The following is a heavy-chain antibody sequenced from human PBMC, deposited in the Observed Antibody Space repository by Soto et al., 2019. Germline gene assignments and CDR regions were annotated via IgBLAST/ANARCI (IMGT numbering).Heavy chain of an antibody. Sequence: QVQLLQSGAEVRKPGSSVTVSCSVSGGTFTRYSVSWVRQAPGHGLEWMGGIVPIFGTTNYAQRCLDRVKNTADESTTTVSMELSSLTSDDAAVYYCARPDEGGYSSGHHYYSALDVWGQGTTVTVTS. CDR2: IVPIFGTT. D-gene: IGHD3-22*01. CDR1: GGTFTRYS. CDR3: ARPDEGGYSSGHHYYSALDV. J-gene: IGHJ6*02. V-gene: IGHV1-69*01.